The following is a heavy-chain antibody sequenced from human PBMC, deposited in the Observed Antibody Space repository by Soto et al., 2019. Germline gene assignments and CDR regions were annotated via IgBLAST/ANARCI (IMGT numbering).Heavy chain of an antibody. CDR2: ISGSGGST. V-gene: IGHV3-23*01. CDR3: ARDKGLSTVTRNMVFYYYGMDV. CDR1: GFTFSSYA. J-gene: IGHJ6*02. Sequence: GGSLRLSCAASGFTFSSYAMSWVRQAPGKGLEWVSAISGSGGSTYYADSVKGRFTISRDNSKNTLYLQMNSLRAEDTAVYYCARDKGLSTVTRNMVFYYYGMDVWGQGTTVTVSS. D-gene: IGHD4-17*01.